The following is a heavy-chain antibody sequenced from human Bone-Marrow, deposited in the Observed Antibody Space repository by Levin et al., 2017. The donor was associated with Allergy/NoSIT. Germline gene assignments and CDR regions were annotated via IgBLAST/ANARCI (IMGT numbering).Heavy chain of an antibody. V-gene: IGHV4-59*11. Sequence: SETLSLTCSFSGDSISTHKWTWIRQPPGKGLEWIGYIYYSGGAYYNPSLESRVTISIDTSKGQFFLRLTSVTAADPAVYFCARFWSGFDYWSQGTLVTVSS. CDR3: ARFWSGFDY. CDR1: GDSISTHK. CDR2: IYYSGGA. J-gene: IGHJ4*02. D-gene: IGHD3-3*01.